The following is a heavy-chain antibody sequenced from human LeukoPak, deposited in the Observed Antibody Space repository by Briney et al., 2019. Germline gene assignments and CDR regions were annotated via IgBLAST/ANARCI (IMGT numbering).Heavy chain of an antibody. CDR1: GFAFSSYW. J-gene: IGHJ4*02. CDR2: IKQDGSEK. V-gene: IGHV3-7*03. Sequence: GGSLRLSCAASGFAFSSYWMSWVRQAPGKGPGWVANIKQDGSEKYYVDSVKGRFTISRDNAKNSLDLQMNSLRAEDTAVYYCARDSSGWYASYYFDYWGQGTLVTVSS. D-gene: IGHD6-19*01. CDR3: ARDSSGWYASYYFDY.